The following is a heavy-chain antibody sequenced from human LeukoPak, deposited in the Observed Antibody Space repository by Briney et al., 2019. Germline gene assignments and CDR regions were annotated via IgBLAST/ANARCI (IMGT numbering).Heavy chain of an antibody. V-gene: IGHV3-23*01. D-gene: IGHD3-22*01. J-gene: IGHJ3*02. Sequence: GGSLRLSCAASGFTFSSYAMTWVRQAPGKGLEWVSAISGSGGITYYADSVKGRFTISRDSSTDTLYLQMNSLRAEDTAVYYCARDLDNDSSGYYSHGAFDIWGQGTMVTVSS. CDR2: ISGSGGIT. CDR1: GFTFSSYA. CDR3: ARDLDNDSSGYYSHGAFDI.